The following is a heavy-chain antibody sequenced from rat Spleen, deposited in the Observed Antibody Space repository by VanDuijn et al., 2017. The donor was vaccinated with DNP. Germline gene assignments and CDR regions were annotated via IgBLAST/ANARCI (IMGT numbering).Heavy chain of an antibody. CDR2: INTGSGGT. CDR1: GYTFTSYY. V-gene: IGHV1-43*01. CDR3: ARRRLPYWYFDF. Sequence: QVQLQQSGAELAKPGSSVKISCKASGYTFTSYYISWIKQTTGQGLEYIGYINTGSGGTNYNEKFKGKATLIVDKSSSTALMQLSSLTPDDSAVYYCARRRLPYWYFDFWGPGTMVTVSS. J-gene: IGHJ1*01. D-gene: IGHD1-4*01.